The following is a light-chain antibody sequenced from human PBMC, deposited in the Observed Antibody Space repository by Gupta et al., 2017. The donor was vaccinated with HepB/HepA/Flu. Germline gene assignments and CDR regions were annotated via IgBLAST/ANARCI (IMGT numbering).Light chain of an antibody. CDR3: YSYAGDSNWM. Sequence: QSALTQPASVSASPGQSITISCTGTFSDIGSYDLVSWYQQHPGKAPKLIIYEVTQRPSGISNRFSGSKCENTASLTISGLQAEDEAEYYCYSYAGDSNWMFSGGTTLTVL. V-gene: IGLV2-23*02. CDR1: FSDIGSYDL. J-gene: IGLJ3*02. CDR2: EVT.